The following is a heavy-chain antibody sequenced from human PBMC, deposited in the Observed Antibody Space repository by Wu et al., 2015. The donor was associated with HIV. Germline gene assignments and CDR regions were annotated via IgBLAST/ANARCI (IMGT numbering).Heavy chain of an antibody. V-gene: IGHV1-69*13. CDR2: TIPMFDTT. Sequence: QVQLAQSGAEVKKPGSSVKVSCKASGGTFNSYALNWVRQAPGQGLEWMGRTIPMFDTTNYAEKFRGRLTFSADESTGTAYMELSSLRSEDTAVYYCASLNSIFYNNGWYLHFWGQGTLVTVSS. CDR1: GGTFNSYA. J-gene: IGHJ4*02. D-gene: IGHD6-19*01. CDR3: ASLNSIFYNNGWYLHF.